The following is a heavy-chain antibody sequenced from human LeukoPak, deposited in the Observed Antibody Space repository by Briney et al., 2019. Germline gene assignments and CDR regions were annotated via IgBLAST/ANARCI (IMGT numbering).Heavy chain of an antibody. V-gene: IGHV1-69*13. D-gene: IGHD2-15*01. CDR3: ARKRLGYCSGGSCPLDY. CDR1: GGTFSSYA. J-gene: IGHJ4*02. CDR2: IIPIFGTA. Sequence: ASVKVSCKASGGTFSSYAISWARQAPGQGLEWMGGIIPIFGTANYAQKFQGRVTITADESTSTAYMGLSSLRSEDTAVYYCARKRLGYCSGGSCPLDYWGQGTLVTVSS.